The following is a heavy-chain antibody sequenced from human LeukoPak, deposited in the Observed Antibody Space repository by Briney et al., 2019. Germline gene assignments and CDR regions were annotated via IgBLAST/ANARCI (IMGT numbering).Heavy chain of an antibody. CDR1: GGSISSYY. Sequence: SETLSLTCTASGGSISSYYCSWIRQPAGKGLEWIGRIYTSGSINYNPSLKSRVTMSVDTSKNHFSLKLSSVTAADTAVYYCARDGDYHYFDYWGQGTLVTVSS. J-gene: IGHJ4*02. CDR3: ARDGDYHYFDY. D-gene: IGHD4-17*01. CDR2: IYTSGSI. V-gene: IGHV4-4*07.